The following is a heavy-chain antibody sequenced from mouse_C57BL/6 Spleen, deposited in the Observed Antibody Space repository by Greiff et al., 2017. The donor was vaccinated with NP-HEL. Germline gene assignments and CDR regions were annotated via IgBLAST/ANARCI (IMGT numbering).Heavy chain of an antibody. J-gene: IGHJ2*01. V-gene: IGHV1-53*01. CDR2: INPSNGGT. Sequence: VQLQQSGTELVKPGASVKLSCKASGYTFTSYWMHWVKQRPGQGLEWIGNINPSNGGTNYNEKFKSKATLTVDKSSSTAYMQLSSLTSEDSAVDYCAREVPLYYGCDDGYYFDDWGQGTTLTVSS. D-gene: IGHD2-2*01. CDR3: AREVPLYYGCDDGYYFDD. CDR1: GYTFTSYW.